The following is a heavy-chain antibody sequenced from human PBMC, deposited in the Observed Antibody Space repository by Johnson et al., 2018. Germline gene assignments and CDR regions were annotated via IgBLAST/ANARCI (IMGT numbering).Heavy chain of an antibody. Sequence: QVRLVQSGGGVVQPGRPLRLSCAASGFTFSSYGMHWVRQAPGKGLEWVAVISYDGSNKNYADSVKGRFTISRDNSKNTLYLQMKSLRVEDTAVYYCAKQRWLQSYGMDVWGQGTTVTVS. CDR1: GFTFSSYG. CDR2: ISYDGSNK. V-gene: IGHV3-30*18. CDR3: AKQRWLQSYGMDV. J-gene: IGHJ6*02. D-gene: IGHD5-24*01.